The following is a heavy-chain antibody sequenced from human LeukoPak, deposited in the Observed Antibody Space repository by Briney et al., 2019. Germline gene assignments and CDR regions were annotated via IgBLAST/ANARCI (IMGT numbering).Heavy chain of an antibody. V-gene: IGHV3-74*01. D-gene: IGHD6-19*01. CDR3: AKDARGSGRGRFDY. CDR1: GFTFSSYW. CDR2: ISSDGSIT. J-gene: IGHJ4*02. Sequence: GGSLRLSCAASGFTFSSYWIHWVRQAPGKGLVWVSRISSDGSITNYVDSVKGRFTISRDNSKNTLYLQMNSLRAEDTAVYYCAKDARGSGRGRFDYWGQGTLVTVSS.